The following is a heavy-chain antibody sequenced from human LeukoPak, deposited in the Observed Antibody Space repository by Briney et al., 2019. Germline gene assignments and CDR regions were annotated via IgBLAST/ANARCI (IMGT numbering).Heavy chain of an antibody. CDR1: GFTFSSYA. D-gene: IGHD3-10*01. J-gene: IGHJ6*02. V-gene: IGHV3-23*01. CDR3: AKGIRPLDYYGSEQFGMDV. Sequence: PGGSLRLSCAASGFTFSSYAMSWVRQAPGKGLEWVSAISGSGGSTYYADSVKGRFTISRDNSKNTLYLQMNSLRAEDTAVYYCAKGIRPLDYYGSEQFGMDVWGQGTTVTVSS. CDR2: ISGSGGST.